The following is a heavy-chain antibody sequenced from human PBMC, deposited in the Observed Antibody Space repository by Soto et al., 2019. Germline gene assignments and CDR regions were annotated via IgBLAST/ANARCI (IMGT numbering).Heavy chain of an antibody. Sequence: GASVKVSCKASGGTFSSYAISWVRQAPGQGLEWMGGIIPIFGTANYAQKFQGRVTITADESTSTAYMELSSLRSEDTAVYYCARGMGDVEQLARLGYYYGMDVWGQGTTVTVSS. V-gene: IGHV1-69*13. CDR3: ARGMGDVEQLARLGYYYGMDV. CDR2: IIPIFGTA. D-gene: IGHD6-6*01. CDR1: GGTFSSYA. J-gene: IGHJ6*02.